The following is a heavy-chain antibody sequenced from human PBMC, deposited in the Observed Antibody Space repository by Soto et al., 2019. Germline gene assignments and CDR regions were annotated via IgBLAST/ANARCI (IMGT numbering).Heavy chain of an antibody. CDR3: AKSVWVRSTVPPFDY. V-gene: IGHV3-23*01. D-gene: IGHD4-17*01. CDR2: ISGSGGST. CDR1: GFTFSSYG. Sequence: PGGSLRLSCAASGFTFSSYGMSWVRQAPGKGLEWVSAISGSGGSTYYADSVKGRFTISRDNSKNTLYLQMNSLRAEDTAVYYCAKSVWVRSTVPPFDYWGQGTLVTVSS. J-gene: IGHJ4*02.